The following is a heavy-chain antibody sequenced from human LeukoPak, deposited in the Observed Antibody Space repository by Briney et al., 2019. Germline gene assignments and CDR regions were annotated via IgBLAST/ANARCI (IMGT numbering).Heavy chain of an antibody. V-gene: IGHV3-7*01. D-gene: IGHD1-7*01. CDR2: INQDGSEK. CDR3: ARDLQAAMRTGTTDY. CDR1: GFTFSTYW. J-gene: IGHJ4*02. Sequence: QPGGSLRLSCAASGFTFSTYWMSWVRQAPGKGLEWVANINQDGSEKYFVDSVKGRFTISRDNAKNTLYLQMNSLRAEDTAVYYCARDLQAAMRTGTTDYWGQGTLVTVSS.